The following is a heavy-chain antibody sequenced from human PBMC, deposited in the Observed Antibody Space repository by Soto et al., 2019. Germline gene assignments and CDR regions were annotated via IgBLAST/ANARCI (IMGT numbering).Heavy chain of an antibody. CDR3: ARGGF. CDR2: IYYSGST. CDR1: GGSISSSSYY. D-gene: IGHD3-10*01. J-gene: IGHJ4*02. Sequence: SETLSLTCTVSGGSISSSSYYWSWIRQPPGKGLEWIGYIYYSGSTNYNPSLKSRVTISVDTSKNQFSLKLSSVTAADTAVYYCARGGFWGQGTLVTVSS. V-gene: IGHV4-61*01.